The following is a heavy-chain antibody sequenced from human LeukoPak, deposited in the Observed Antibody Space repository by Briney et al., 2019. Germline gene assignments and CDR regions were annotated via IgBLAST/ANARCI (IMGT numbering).Heavy chain of an antibody. D-gene: IGHD6-13*01. J-gene: IGHJ4*02. CDR1: GGSISSGGYS. Sequence: SETLSLTCAVSGGSISSGGYSWSWIRQPPGKGLEWIGYVYHSGSTNYNPSLKSRVTISVDTSKNQFSLKLSSVTAADTAVYYCARARTAGFDYWGQGTLVTVSS. CDR3: ARARTAGFDY. CDR2: VYHSGST. V-gene: IGHV4-30-2*01.